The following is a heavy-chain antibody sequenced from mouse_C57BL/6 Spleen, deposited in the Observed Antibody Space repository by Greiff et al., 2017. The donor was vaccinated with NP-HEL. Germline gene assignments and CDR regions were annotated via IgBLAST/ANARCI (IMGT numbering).Heavy chain of an antibody. CDR1: GYSFTDYN. D-gene: IGHD2-4*01. Sequence: EVQLQQSGPELVKPGASVKISCKASGYSFTDYNMNWVKQSNGKSLEWIGVINPNYGTTSYNQKFKGKATLTVAQSSSTDYMQLNSLTSEDAEVYDCARGRVYDYDRLFDYWGQGTTLTVSS. CDR3: ARGRVYDYDRLFDY. CDR2: INPNYGTT. J-gene: IGHJ2*01. V-gene: IGHV1-39*01.